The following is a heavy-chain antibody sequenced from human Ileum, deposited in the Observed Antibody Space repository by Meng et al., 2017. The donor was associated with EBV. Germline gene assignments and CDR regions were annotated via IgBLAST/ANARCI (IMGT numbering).Heavy chain of an antibody. CDR1: GGSISSSNYY. Sequence: QVQLQASGPGLVKPSQTLSLTCTFSGGSISSSNYYWSWIRQPPGKGLEWSGHIYNSGSTYYNPSLKSRITISVDTSKNQFSLKLSSVTAADTAVYYCARGQKGYFDLWGRGTLVTVSS. CDR3: ARGQKGYFDL. J-gene: IGHJ2*01. V-gene: IGHV4-30-4*01. CDR2: IYNSGST.